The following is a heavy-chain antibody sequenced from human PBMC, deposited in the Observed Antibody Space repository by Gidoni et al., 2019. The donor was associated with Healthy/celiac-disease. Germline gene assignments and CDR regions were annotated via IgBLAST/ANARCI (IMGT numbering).Heavy chain of an antibody. CDR1: GGSISSGGYY. CDR3: AREKAPNYYDSSGYYRTPLRNAFDI. V-gene: IGHV4-31*03. J-gene: IGHJ3*02. D-gene: IGHD3-22*01. CDR2: IYYSGST. Sequence: QVQLQESGPGLVKPSQTLSLTCTVSGGSISSGGYYWSWIRQHPGKGLEWIGYIYYSGSTYYNPSLKSRVTISVDTSKNQFSLKLSSVTAADTAVYYCAREKAPNYYDSSGYYRTPLRNAFDIWGQGTMVTVSS.